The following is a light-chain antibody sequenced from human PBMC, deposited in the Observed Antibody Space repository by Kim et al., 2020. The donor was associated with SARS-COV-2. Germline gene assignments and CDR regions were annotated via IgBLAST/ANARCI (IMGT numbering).Light chain of an antibody. CDR1: VLPKQY. J-gene: IGLJ2*01. CDR2: KDT. Sequence: SYELTQPFSVSVSPGQTARIICSGDVLPKQYAYWYQQKPGQAPVLVIYKDTKRPSGIPERFSGSSSVTAVTLTISAVQAEDEAVYFCQSADSSGSSVVFGGGTSLIVL. CDR3: QSADSSGSSVV. V-gene: IGLV3-25*03.